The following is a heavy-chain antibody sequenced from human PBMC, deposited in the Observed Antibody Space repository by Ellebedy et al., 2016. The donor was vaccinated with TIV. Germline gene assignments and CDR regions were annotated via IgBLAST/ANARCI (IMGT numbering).Heavy chain of an antibody. CDR3: AKDVRYTTGWGGALDI. D-gene: IGHD2-8*02. Sequence: PGGSLRLSCAASGFTVGNNYMSWVRQSPGKGLECVSSIGSSAYSTHYADSVKGRFTISRDNSRNTLYLQMNSLRGEDTAVYFCAKDVRYTTGWGGALDIWGQGAMVIVSS. CDR2: IGSSAYST. J-gene: IGHJ3*02. CDR1: GFTVGNNY. V-gene: IGHV3-23*01.